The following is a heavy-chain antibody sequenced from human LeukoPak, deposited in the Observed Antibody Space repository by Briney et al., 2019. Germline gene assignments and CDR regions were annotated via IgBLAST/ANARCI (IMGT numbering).Heavy chain of an antibody. Sequence: SSETLSLTCTVSGGSISSSSYYWGWIRQPPGKGLEWIGSIYYSGSTYYNPSLKSRVTISVDTSKNQFSLKLSSVTAADTAVYYCARGFCGGGSCYPFDYWGQGTLVTVSS. V-gene: IGHV4-39*07. J-gene: IGHJ4*02. CDR3: ARGFCGGGSCYPFDY. CDR1: GGSISSSSYY. CDR2: IYYSGST. D-gene: IGHD2-15*01.